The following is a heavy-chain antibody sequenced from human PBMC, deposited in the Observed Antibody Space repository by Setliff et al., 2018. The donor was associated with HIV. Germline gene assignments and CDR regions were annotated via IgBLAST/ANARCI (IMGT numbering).Heavy chain of an antibody. Sequence: ASVKVSCKASGYTFSDYFIHWVRQAPGQALEWMGRVEPQHGETIFAGKFQGRVTITADTSTDTAYMELSSLRSEDTAVYFCARGTTATDYYYYMDVWGKGTSVTVSS. D-gene: IGHD4-17*01. J-gene: IGHJ6*03. CDR3: ARGTTATDYYYYMDV. CDR1: GYTFSDYF. V-gene: IGHV1-69-2*01. CDR2: VEPQHGET.